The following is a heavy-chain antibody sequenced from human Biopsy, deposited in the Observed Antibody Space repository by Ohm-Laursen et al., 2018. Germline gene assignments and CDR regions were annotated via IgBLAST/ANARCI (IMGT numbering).Heavy chain of an antibody. D-gene: IGHD3-3*01. CDR3: ARHSLDDFWSGAHYYFDY. J-gene: IGHJ4*02. Sequence: PSQTLSLTCSVSGGSISSRNHYWGWLRQPPGKGLEWIGHVYYSGSTFYNSSLESRVTVSVDTSKNQFHLRLTSMSASDTAVYNCARHSLDDFWSGAHYYFDYWGLGTLVTVSS. CDR2: VYYSGST. V-gene: IGHV4-39*01. CDR1: GGSISSRNHY.